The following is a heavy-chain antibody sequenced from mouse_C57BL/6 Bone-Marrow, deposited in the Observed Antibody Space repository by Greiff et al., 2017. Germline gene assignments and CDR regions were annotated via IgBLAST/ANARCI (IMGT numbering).Heavy chain of an antibody. CDR3: ARLSNYYGHYYAMDY. Sequence: QVQLQQSGAELVKPGASVKISCKASGYAFSSYWMNWVKQRPGKGLEWIGQIYPGDGDTNYNGKFKGKATLTADKSSSTAYMQLSSLTSEDSAVYFCARLSNYYGHYYAMDYWGQGTSVTVSS. CDR1: GYAFSSYW. J-gene: IGHJ4*01. D-gene: IGHD1-1*01. CDR2: IYPGDGDT. V-gene: IGHV1-80*01.